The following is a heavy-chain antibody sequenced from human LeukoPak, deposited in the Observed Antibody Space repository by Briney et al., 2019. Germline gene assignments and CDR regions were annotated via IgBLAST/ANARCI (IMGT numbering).Heavy chain of an antibody. V-gene: IGHV3-23*01. Sequence: PGGSLSLSCAASGFTFSSYAMSWVRQAPGKGLEWVSALSGSGFTYYADSVKGRFTISRGNSKNPLYLQMNSLRAEDTAVYYCARGLYSSSPWGQGTLVTVSS. D-gene: IGHD6-6*01. CDR3: ARGLYSSSP. CDR2: LSGSGFT. J-gene: IGHJ4*02. CDR1: GFTFSSYA.